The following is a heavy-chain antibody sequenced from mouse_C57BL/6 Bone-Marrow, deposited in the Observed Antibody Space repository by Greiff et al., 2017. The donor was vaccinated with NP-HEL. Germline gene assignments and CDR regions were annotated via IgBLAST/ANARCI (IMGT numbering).Heavy chain of an antibody. Sequence: QVQLQQPGAELVKSGASVKMSCKASGYTFTSYWITWVKQRPGQVLVWIGDIYPGSGSTNYNEKFKSKATLTVDTSSSTANMHLSSLTSEDSAVYSLGKLAYAMGDWGQGTSVTVSS. CDR1: GYTFTSYW. D-gene: IGHD4-1*01. V-gene: IGHV1-55*01. J-gene: IGHJ4*01. CDR3: GKLAYAMGD. CDR2: IYPGSGST.